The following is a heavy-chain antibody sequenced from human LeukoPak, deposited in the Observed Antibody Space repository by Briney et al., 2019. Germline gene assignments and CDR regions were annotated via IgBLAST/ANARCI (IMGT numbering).Heavy chain of an antibody. V-gene: IGHV3-23*01. J-gene: IGHJ2*01. CDR3: AKALNYWYFDL. CDR1: GFTFSSYD. CDR2: SGGDGGST. Sequence: GGSLRLSCAASGFTFSSYDMCWVRQAPGKGLEWVSASGGDGGSTYADSVKGRFTISRDNSKNTLYLQMNSLRAEDTATYYCAKALNYWYFDLWGRGNLVTVSS.